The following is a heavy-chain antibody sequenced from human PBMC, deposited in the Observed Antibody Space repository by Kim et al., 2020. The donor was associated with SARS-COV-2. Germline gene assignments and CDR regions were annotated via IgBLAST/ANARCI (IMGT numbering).Heavy chain of an antibody. CDR3: ARGPRFLTGSVVHNWFDP. J-gene: IGHJ5*02. CDR1: GGSFSGYY. D-gene: IGHD3-3*01. Sequence: SETLSLTCAVYGGSFSGYYWSWIRQPPGKGLEWIGEINHSGSTNYNPSLKSRVTISVDTSKNQFSLKLSSVTAADTAVYYCARGPRFLTGSVVHNWFDPWGQGTLVTVSS. CDR2: INHSGST. V-gene: IGHV4-34*01.